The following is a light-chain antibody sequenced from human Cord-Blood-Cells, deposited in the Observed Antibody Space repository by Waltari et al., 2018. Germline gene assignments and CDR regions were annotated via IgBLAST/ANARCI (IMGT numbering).Light chain of an antibody. J-gene: IGLJ3*02. CDR3: CSYAGSSTWV. CDR1: SSAAGRYNL. CDR2: EGS. V-gene: IGLV2-23*01. Sequence: QPALTQPAPVFGSPGQSITISCTGTSSAAGRYNLVSLYHQPPGKAPKLMIYEGSKRPSGVSNRCSGSKSGNTASLTISGLQAEDEADYYCCSYAGSSTWVFGGGTKLTVL.